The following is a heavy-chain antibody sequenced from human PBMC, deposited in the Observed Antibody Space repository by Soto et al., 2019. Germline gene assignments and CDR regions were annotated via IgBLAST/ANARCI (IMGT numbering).Heavy chain of an antibody. Sequence: LRLSCAASGFTFSSYGMHWVRQAPGKGLEWVAVISYDGSNKYYADSVKGRFTISRDNSKNTLYLQMNSLRAEDTAVYYCANLDYYDSSGYGMDVWGQGTTVTVSS. D-gene: IGHD3-22*01. CDR1: GFTFSSYG. CDR3: ANLDYYDSSGYGMDV. CDR2: ISYDGSNK. V-gene: IGHV3-30*18. J-gene: IGHJ6*02.